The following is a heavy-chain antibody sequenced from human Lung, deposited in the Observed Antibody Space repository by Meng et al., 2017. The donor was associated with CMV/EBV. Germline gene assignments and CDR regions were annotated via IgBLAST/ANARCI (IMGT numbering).Heavy chain of an antibody. CDR2: ISYRQAPGKGLELVSYISYSTTT. CDR1: GFTFSNYN. CDR3: ARDSYVMDV. Sequence: GESLKISCETSGFTFSNYNMHWVRQAPGKGLEWVSYISYRQAPGKGLELVSYISYSTTTYYADSVKGRFTISRDDAKNSLYLQMNRLRVEDTAVYYCARDSYVMDVWRQGTTVTVSS. J-gene: IGHJ6*02. V-gene: IGHV3-48*04.